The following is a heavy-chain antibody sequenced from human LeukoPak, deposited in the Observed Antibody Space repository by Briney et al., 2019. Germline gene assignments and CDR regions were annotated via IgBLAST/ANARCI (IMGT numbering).Heavy chain of an antibody. J-gene: IGHJ4*02. CDR3: ARATPFLSLGLITMVPQGFDY. CDR2: TYYRSKWYN. Sequence: PSQTLSLTCAISGDSVSSNSAAWNWIRQSPSRGLEWLGRTYYRSKWYNDYAVSVKSRITINPDTSKNQFSLQLNSVTPEDTAVYYCARATPFLSLGLITMVPQGFDYWGQGTLVTVSS. V-gene: IGHV6-1*01. CDR1: GDSVSSNSAA. D-gene: IGHD3-10*01.